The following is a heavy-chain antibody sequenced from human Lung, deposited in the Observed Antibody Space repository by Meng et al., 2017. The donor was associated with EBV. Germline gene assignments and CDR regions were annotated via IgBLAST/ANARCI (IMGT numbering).Heavy chain of an antibody. D-gene: IGHD3-16*02. CDR1: GYNFTCYY. V-gene: IGHV1-2*06. Sequence: GLPVRFGDDVKRSRASVKVSCRSSGYNFTCYYIQWVRQAPGQGLEWMGRINTKSGGTDYAPKFQGRVTMTRDTSNNTVYMELSGLRSDDTAVYYCARGGGLYDYIWGSYRSFDYWGQGTLVTVSS. CDR3: ARGGGLYDYIWGSYRSFDY. CDR2: INTKSGGT. J-gene: IGHJ4*02.